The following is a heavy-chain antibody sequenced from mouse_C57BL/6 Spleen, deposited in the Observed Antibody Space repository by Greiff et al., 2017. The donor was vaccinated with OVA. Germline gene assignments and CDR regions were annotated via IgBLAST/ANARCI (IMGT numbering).Heavy chain of an antibody. D-gene: IGHD2-4*01. Sequence: EVQVVESGGGLVQPGGSMKLSCAASGFTFSDAWMDWVRQSPEKGLEWVAEIRNKANNHATYYAESVKGRFTISRDDSKSSVYLQMNSLRAEDTGIYYCTVPYDYETAHWYFDVWGTGTTVTVSS. V-gene: IGHV6-6*01. CDR1: GFTFSDAW. CDR3: TVPYDYETAHWYFDV. CDR2: IRNKANNHAT. J-gene: IGHJ1*03.